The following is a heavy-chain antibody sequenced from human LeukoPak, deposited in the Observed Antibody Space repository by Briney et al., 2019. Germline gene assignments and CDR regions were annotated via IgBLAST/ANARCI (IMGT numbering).Heavy chain of an antibody. V-gene: IGHV4-59*08. D-gene: IGHD3-16*02. CDR2: IYVTGT. CDR3: ARHIGGGIEDMDV. Sequence: SETLSLTCTVSGGSIGTFYWSWIRQSPGKGLEWIGYIYVTGTRYNPYLQSRVTISVDRSRNQFSLKLSSVTAADTAVYYCARHIGGGIEDMDVWGKGTKVIVSS. J-gene: IGHJ6*03. CDR1: GGSIGTFY.